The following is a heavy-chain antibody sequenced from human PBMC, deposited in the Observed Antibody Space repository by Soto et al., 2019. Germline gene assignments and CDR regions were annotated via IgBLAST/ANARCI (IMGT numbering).Heavy chain of an antibody. CDR3: ARAGQWLFDY. V-gene: IGHV6-1*01. D-gene: IGHD5-12*01. Sequence: PSHTLSLTCAISGYSVSSKSAGWNWIRQSPSRGLEWLGRTYYRSKWYSEYAASVKGRITINPDTSKNQFSLQLYSVTLEDTAVYYCARAGQWLFDYWGQGTLVTVSS. J-gene: IGHJ4*02. CDR1: GYSVSSKSAG. CDR2: TYYRSKWYS.